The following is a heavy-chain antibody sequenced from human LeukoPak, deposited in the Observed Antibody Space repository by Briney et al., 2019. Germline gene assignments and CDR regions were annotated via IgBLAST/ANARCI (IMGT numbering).Heavy chain of an antibody. Sequence: GGSLRLSCAASGVTLSDHHMDWVRQAPGKGLEWVGRTRDKARGYTTEYAASVKGRFTISRDDSQTSVYLQMNSLKTEDTAVYFCARDRGEGDNSAFDIWGQGTVVTVSS. CDR1: GVTLSDHH. D-gene: IGHD3-22*01. CDR2: TRDKARGYTT. V-gene: IGHV3-72*01. CDR3: ARDRGEGDNSAFDI. J-gene: IGHJ3*02.